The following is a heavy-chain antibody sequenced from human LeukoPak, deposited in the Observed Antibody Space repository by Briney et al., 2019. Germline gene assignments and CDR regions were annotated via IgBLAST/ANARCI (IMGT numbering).Heavy chain of an antibody. J-gene: IGHJ4*02. CDR1: GGSINSYY. D-gene: IGHD5-18*01. CDR2: IYYSGNT. Sequence: SETLSLTCTVSGGSINSYYWSWIRQPPRKGLEWIGYIYYSGNTKYNPSLKSRVTILVDTSKNQFSLKLTSLTAADTAVYYCARQEMGYSYNLFDYWGQGTLVTVSS. V-gene: IGHV4-59*08. CDR3: ARQEMGYSYNLFDY.